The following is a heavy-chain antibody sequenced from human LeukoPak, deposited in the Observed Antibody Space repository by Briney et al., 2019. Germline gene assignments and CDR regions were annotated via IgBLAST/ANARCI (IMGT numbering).Heavy chain of an antibody. V-gene: IGHV4-31*03. CDR1: GGSISSGGYY. CDR3: ARGQLPSDAFDI. CDR2: IYYSGST. J-gene: IGHJ3*02. Sequence: SETLSLTCTVSGGSISSGGYYWSWIRQHPGKGLEWIGYIYYSGSTYYNPSLKSRVTISVDTSKNQFSLKLSSVTAADTAVCYCARGQLPSDAFDIWGQGTMVTVSS. D-gene: IGHD2-2*01.